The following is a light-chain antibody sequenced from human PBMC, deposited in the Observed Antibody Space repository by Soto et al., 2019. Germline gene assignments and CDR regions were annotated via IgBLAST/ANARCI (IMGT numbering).Light chain of an antibody. Sequence: DIQMTQSPSSLSASVGDRVTITCRASQSISNYLNWYQQKPGKAPKLLMFAESSLQSGVPSRFSGGGSGTDFTLTISSLQPEDFATYYGQQSYSTPRTFGQGTKVEIK. CDR2: AES. J-gene: IGKJ1*01. CDR3: QQSYSTPRT. CDR1: QSISNY. V-gene: IGKV1-39*01.